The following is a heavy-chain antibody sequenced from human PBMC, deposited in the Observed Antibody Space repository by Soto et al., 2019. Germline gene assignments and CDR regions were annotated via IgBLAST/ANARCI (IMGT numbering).Heavy chain of an antibody. CDR3: AKGGAFCGADCYLSHWYFDL. D-gene: IGHD2-21*02. V-gene: IGHV3-30*18. CDR1: GLTFSSYG. J-gene: IGHJ2*01. CDR2: ISYDGTNK. Sequence: QVQLVESGGGVVQPGRSLRLSCAASGLTFSSYGMHWVRQAPGKGLVWVAVISYDGTNKFYADSVKGRFSISRDNTKNTLSLQMNSLRAEDTAVYYCAKGGAFCGADCYLSHWYFDLWGRGTLVTVSS.